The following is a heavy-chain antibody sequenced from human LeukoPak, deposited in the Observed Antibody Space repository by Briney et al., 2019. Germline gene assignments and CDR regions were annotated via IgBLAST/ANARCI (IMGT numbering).Heavy chain of an antibody. V-gene: IGHV1-2*04. CDR1: GYIFSGYY. CDR3: VTGDYFDY. J-gene: IGHJ4*02. CDR2: INPDTGDP. Sequence: ASVMVSCKASGYIFSGYYMHWVRQAPGQGLEWVGRINPDTGDPNYARKFRGWVTITTDTSISSGYMELSRLKSDDTAVYYCVTGDYFDYWGQGTLVIVSS.